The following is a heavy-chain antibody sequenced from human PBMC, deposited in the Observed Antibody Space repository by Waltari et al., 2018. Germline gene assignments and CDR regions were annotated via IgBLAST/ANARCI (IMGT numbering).Heavy chain of an antibody. CDR3: ARGTDGYNYSVEEQYYFDY. CDR1: GGPFRSYA. CDR2: IIPIFGTA. D-gene: IGHD5-12*01. Sequence: QVQLVQSGAEVKKPGSSVKVSCKASGGPFRSYAISWVRQAPGKGLEWMGGIIPIFGTANYAQKFQGRVTITADESTSTAYMELSSLRSEDTAVYYCARGTDGYNYSVEEQYYFDYWGQGTLVTVSS. J-gene: IGHJ4*02. V-gene: IGHV1-69*01.